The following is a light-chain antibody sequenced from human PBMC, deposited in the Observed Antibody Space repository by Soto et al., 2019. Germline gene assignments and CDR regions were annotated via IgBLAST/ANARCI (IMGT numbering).Light chain of an antibody. J-gene: IGLJ3*02. V-gene: IGLV1-51*02. CDR1: DSNIGNDH. CDR3: GTWDSGLSAGV. CDR2: ENN. Sequence: QAVVTQPPSVSAAPGQKVTISCSGSDSNIGNDHVSRYQQFPGTAPKLLIYENNKRPSGIPDRFSGSKSGTSATLDITGLQTGDEADYYCGTWDSGLSAGVIGGGTKVTVL.